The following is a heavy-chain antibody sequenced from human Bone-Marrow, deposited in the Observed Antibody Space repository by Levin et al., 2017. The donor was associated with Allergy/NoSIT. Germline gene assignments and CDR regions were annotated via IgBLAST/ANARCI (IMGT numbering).Heavy chain of an antibody. D-gene: IGHD3-10*01. CDR3: AKAMQEDFGVLFNLIFQQ. J-gene: IGHJ1*01. V-gene: IGHV3-23*01. CDR2: MSGGGYT. Sequence: ASVKVSCAASGFTFSNYAMNWVRQAPGKGLEWIAVMSGGGYTYYADSVKGRFSISRDNSKNTLYLQMSSLRAEDTAQYFCAKAMQEDFGVLFNLIFQQWGQGTLVTVSS. CDR1: GFTFSNYA.